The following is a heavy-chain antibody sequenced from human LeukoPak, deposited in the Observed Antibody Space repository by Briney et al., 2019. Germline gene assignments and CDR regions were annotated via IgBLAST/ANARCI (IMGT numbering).Heavy chain of an antibody. CDR2: ISGTGGTT. Sequence: GGSLRLSCAASGFTFSSSAMSWVRQAPGKGLEWVSSISGTGGTTYYVDSVKGRFACSRDNSKNTLYLQMNSLRAEDTAVYYCAKSSTRYFFDYWGQGTLVTVSS. CDR3: AKSSTRYFFDY. CDR1: GFTFSSSA. V-gene: IGHV3-23*01. J-gene: IGHJ4*02.